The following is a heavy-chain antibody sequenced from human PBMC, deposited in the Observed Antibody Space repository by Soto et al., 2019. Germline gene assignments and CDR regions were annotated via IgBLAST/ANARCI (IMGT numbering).Heavy chain of an antibody. J-gene: IGHJ4*02. CDR2: VYWDDNK. Sequence: QLTLKQSGPTLVKPTQTLTLTCTFSGFSLRRSEVGVGWIRQPPGKALEWLALVYWDDNKLYSLPLKSRITISKDTSKNQVVLTMTKMDPVDTATYYCAHLLVVRGVIVTPFDYGGQGILVTVSS. V-gene: IGHV2-5*02. D-gene: IGHD3-10*01. CDR3: AHLLVVRGVIVTPFDY. CDR1: GFSLRRSEVG.